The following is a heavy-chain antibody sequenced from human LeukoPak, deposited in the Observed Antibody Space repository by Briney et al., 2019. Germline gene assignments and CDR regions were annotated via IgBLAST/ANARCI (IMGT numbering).Heavy chain of an antibody. Sequence: GGSLRLSCAASGFTFDDYAMHWVRQAPGKGLEWVSLISGDGGSTYYADSVKGRFTISRDNSKNSLYLQVNSLRTEDTALYYCAKGRGSSWYAVDVWFDPWGQGTLVTVSS. D-gene: IGHD6-13*01. CDR3: AKGRGSSWYAVDVWFDP. V-gene: IGHV3-43*02. CDR1: GFTFDDYA. CDR2: ISGDGGST. J-gene: IGHJ5*02.